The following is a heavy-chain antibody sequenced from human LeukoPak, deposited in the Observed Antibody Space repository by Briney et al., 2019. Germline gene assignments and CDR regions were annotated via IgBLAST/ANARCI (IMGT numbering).Heavy chain of an antibody. J-gene: IGHJ4*02. CDR1: GGSISSYY. Sequence: PSETLSLTCTVSGGSISSYYWSWIRQPPGKGLEWIGYMYYTGSTDYNPALKGRVTMSVDTSKNQFSLKLSSVTAADTAVYYCARELAVRGSLDYWGQGTLVTVSS. D-gene: IGHD3-16*01. V-gene: IGHV4-59*12. CDR3: ARELAVRGSLDY. CDR2: MYYTGST.